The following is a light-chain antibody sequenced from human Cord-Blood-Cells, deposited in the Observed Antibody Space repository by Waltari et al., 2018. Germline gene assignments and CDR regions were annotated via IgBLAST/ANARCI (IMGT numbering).Light chain of an antibody. CDR3: CSYAGSSTYVV. CDR1: SSDVGSYKL. V-gene: IGLV2-23*01. CDR2: EGS. J-gene: IGLJ2*01. Sequence: QSALTQPASVSGSPGQSITISCTGTSSDVGSYKLVSWYQQPPGKAPKLMIYEGSRRPSGFSNRFSGSKSGNTADLTISGLQAEDEADYYCCSYAGSSTYVVFGGGTKLTVL.